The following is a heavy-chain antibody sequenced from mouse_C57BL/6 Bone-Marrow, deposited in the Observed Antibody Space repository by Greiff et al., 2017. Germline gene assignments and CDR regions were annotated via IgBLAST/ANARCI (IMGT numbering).Heavy chain of an antibody. CDR3: AVYYSNYWYLDV. V-gene: IGHV1-63*01. D-gene: IGHD2-5*01. CDR2: IYPGGGYT. CDR1: GYTFTNYW. Sequence: QVHVKQSGAELVRPGTSVKLSCKASGYTFTNYWIGWAKQRPGHGLEWIGDIYPGGGYTNYNEKFKGKATLTADKSSSTAYMQFSRLTSEDSAIYYCAVYYSNYWYLDVWGRGTAVTVSS. J-gene: IGHJ1*03.